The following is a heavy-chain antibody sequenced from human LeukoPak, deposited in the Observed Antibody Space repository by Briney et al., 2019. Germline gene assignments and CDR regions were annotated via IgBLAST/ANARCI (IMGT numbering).Heavy chain of an antibody. CDR3: ARVIVGTTTRLDYFDY. V-gene: IGHV3-66*01. D-gene: IGHD1-26*01. CDR2: IYSGGNT. J-gene: IGHJ4*02. Sequence: GGSLRLSCAASGFTFSDNYMSWVRQAPGKGLEWVSIIYSGGNTYYADSAKGRFTVSRDNSKNTLYLQMNSLRAEDTAVYYCARVIVGTTTRLDYFDYWGQGTLVTVYS. CDR1: GFTFSDNY.